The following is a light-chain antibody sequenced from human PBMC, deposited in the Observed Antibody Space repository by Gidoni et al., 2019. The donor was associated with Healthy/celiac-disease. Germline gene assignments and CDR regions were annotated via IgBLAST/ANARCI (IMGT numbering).Light chain of an antibody. Sequence: DIQMTQSPSSLSASVGDRVTITSQASQDISNYLNWYQQKPGKAPKLLIYDASNLETGVPSRFSGSGSGTDFTFTISSLQPEDIATYYCQQYDNLLLTFGGXTKVEIK. CDR2: DAS. CDR1: QDISNY. V-gene: IGKV1-33*01. J-gene: IGKJ4*01. CDR3: QQYDNLLLT.